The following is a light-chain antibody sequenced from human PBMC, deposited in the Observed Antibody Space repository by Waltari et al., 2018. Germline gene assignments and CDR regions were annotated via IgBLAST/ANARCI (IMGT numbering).Light chain of an antibody. V-gene: IGKV1-8*01. CDR1: QSISSY. CDR3: QQYYTYPRT. J-gene: IGKJ1*01. CDR2: AAS. Sequence: AIRMTQSPSSFFASTGDSVTLTCRASQSISSYLAWYQQKPGRVPKPLMSAASTLHSGVPSRFTGSGSGTDFTLTINCLQSDDFATYYCQQYYTYPRTFGQGTKVEIK.